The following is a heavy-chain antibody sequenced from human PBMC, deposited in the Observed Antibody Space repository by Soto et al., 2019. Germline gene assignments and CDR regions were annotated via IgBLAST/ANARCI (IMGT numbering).Heavy chain of an antibody. Sequence: SVGGLVKPGGSLRLSCAASGFTFSNAWMSWVRQAPGKGLEWVGRIKSKTDGGTTDYAAPVKGRFTISRDDSKNTLYLQMNSLKTEDTAVYYCTTGIYGDYVKDYWGQGTLVTVSS. V-gene: IGHV3-15*01. CDR2: IKSKTDGGTT. J-gene: IGHJ4*02. CDR3: TTGIYGDYVKDY. D-gene: IGHD4-17*01. CDR1: GFTFSNAW.